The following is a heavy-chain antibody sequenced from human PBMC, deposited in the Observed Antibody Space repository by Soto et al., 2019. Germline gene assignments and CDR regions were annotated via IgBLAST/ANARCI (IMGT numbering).Heavy chain of an antibody. CDR3: ARVRTSSGWKYYFDY. V-gene: IGHV1-69*13. Sequence: WASVKVSCKASGGTFSSYAISWVRQAPGQGLEWMGGIIPIFGTANYAQKFQGRVTITADESTSTAYMELSSLRSEDTAVYYCARVRTSSGWKYYFDYWGQGTLVTVSS. CDR2: IIPIFGTA. D-gene: IGHD6-19*01. CDR1: GGTFSSYA. J-gene: IGHJ4*02.